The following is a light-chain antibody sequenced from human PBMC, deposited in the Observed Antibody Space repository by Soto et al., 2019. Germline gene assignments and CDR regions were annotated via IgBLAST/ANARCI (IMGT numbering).Light chain of an antibody. CDR2: GAS. J-gene: IGKJ5*01. CDR1: QSFSSTY. V-gene: IGKV3-20*01. CDR3: QQYGSSPIT. Sequence: EIMLTQSPGTLSLYPRERATLSCRASQSFSSTYLAWYQQKPGQAPRLLVYGASSRATGIPDRFSGFGSGTDFTLTISRLEPEDFAVYFCQQYGSSPITFGQGTRLEIK.